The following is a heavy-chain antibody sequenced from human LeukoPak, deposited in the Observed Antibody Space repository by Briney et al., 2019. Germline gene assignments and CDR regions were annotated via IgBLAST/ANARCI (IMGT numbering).Heavy chain of an antibody. CDR3: VRDKLLWIGELQMAYGMDV. V-gene: IGHV4-38-2*02. CDR2: FYHSGST. Sequence: PSETLSLTCAVSGYSISSGYYWGWIRPPPGRGLEGIGSFYHSGSTYYNPSLKSRVTISVDTSKNQFSLQLSSVTAADTAVYYCVRDKLLWIGELQMAYGMDVWGKGTTVTVSS. D-gene: IGHD3-10*01. J-gene: IGHJ6*04. CDR1: GYSISSGYY.